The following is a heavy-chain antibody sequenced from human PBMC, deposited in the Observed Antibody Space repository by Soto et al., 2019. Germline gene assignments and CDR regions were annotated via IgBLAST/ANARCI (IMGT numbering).Heavy chain of an antibody. CDR2: INSDGSST. Sequence: EVQLVESGGGLVQPGGSLRLSCAASGFTFSSYWMHWVRQAPGKGLVWVSRINSDGSSTIYADSVKGRFTISRDNAKKTLYLQMNSLRAEDTAVYYCARSSVVATYYGMDVWGQGTAVTVSS. D-gene: IGHD5-12*01. CDR1: GFTFSSYW. J-gene: IGHJ6*02. V-gene: IGHV3-74*01. CDR3: ARSSVVATYYGMDV.